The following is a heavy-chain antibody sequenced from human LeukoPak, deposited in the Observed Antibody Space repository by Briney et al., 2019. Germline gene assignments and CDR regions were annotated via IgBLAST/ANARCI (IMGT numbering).Heavy chain of an antibody. J-gene: IGHJ3*02. D-gene: IGHD1-1*01. V-gene: IGHV1-2*04. CDR1: GYTFTGYY. CDR3: ARNTRLSWNDVGDEGSDAFDI. Sequence: ASVKVSCKASGYTFTGYYMHWVRQAPGQGLEWMGWINPNSGGTNYAQKFQGWVTMTRDTSISTAYMELSRLRSDDTAVYYCARNTRLSWNDVGDEGSDAFDIWGQGTMVTVSS. CDR2: INPNSGGT.